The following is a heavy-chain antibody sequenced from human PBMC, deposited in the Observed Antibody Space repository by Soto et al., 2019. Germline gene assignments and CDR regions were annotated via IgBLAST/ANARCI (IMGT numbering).Heavy chain of an antibody. Sequence: QITLKESGPTLVKPTQTLTLTGTFSGFSLSTSGVGVGWIRQPPGKALEWLALIYWDDDKRYSPSLKSRLTITKDTSKNQVVFTMTNMDPVHTATYYCALDTAMAADYWGQGTLVTVSS. CDR1: GFSLSTSGVG. CDR2: IYWDDDK. V-gene: IGHV2-5*02. CDR3: ALDTAMAADY. D-gene: IGHD5-18*01. J-gene: IGHJ4*02.